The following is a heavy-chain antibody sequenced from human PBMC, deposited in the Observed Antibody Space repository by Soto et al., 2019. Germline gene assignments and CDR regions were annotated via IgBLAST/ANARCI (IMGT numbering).Heavy chain of an antibody. V-gene: IGHV1-3*01. J-gene: IGHJ4*02. CDR1: GYTFTSYA. CDR3: ARGLNGYLHYFDY. Sequence: QVQLVQSGAEVKKPGASVQVSCKASGYTFTSYAMHWVRKAPGQRLEWMGWINAGNGNTKYSQKFQGRVTITRDTSASTVYMELSSLRSEDTAVYYCARGLNGYLHYFDYWGQGTLVTVSS. D-gene: IGHD5-18*01. CDR2: INAGNGNT.